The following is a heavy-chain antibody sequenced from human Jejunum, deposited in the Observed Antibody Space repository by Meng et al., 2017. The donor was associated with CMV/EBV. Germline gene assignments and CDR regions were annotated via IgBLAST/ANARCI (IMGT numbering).Heavy chain of an antibody. Sequence: GFTFSSYEMNLVRQIPGKGLEWISYISASTSAIYYAASVKGRFTISRDNVKNSLYLLMESLRADDTAIYYCVRGGSSGTLKYFDYWGQGALVTVSS. CDR3: VRGGSSGTLKYFDY. CDR1: GFTFSSYE. D-gene: IGHD3-3*01. V-gene: IGHV3-48*03. CDR2: ISASTSAI. J-gene: IGHJ4*02.